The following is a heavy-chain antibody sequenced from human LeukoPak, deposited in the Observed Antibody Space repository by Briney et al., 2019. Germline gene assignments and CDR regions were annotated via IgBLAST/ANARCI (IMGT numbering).Heavy chain of an antibody. D-gene: IGHD6-13*01. CDR1: GGSISSSNW. V-gene: IGHV4-4*02. J-gene: IGHJ4*02. Sequence: PSETLSLTCAVSGGSISSSNWWSWVRQPPGKGLEWIGEIYHSGSTNYNPSLKSRVTTSVDKSKNQFSLKLSSVTAADTAVYYCASSYSSSWSVDYWGQGTLVTVSS. CDR2: IYHSGST. CDR3: ASSYSSSWSVDY.